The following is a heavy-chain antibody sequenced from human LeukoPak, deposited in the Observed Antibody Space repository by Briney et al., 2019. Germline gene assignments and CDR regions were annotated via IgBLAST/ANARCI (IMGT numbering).Heavy chain of an antibody. CDR3: ARAVVVITGCDAFDI. V-gene: IGHV1-69*06. CDR1: GGTFSSYA. J-gene: IGHJ3*02. CDR2: IIPIFGTA. Sequence: ASVKVSCKASGGTFSSYAISWVRQAPGQGLEWMGGIIPIFGTANYAQKFQGRVTITADKSTSTAYMELSSLRSEDTAVYYCARAVVVITGCDAFDIWGQGTMVTVSS. D-gene: IGHD3-22*01.